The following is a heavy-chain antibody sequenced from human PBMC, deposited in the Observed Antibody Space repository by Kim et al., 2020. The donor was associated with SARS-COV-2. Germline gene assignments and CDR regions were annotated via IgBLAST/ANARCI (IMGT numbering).Heavy chain of an antibody. D-gene: IGHD3-10*01. V-gene: IGHV5-10-1*01. Sequence: GESLKISCKGSGYSFTSYWISWVRQMPGKGLEWMGRIDPSDSYTNYSPSFQGHVTISADKSISTAYLQWSSLKASDTAMYYCARQSSVSGTEAYYYYYGMDVWGQGTTVTVSS. CDR2: IDPSDSYT. CDR3: ARQSSVSGTEAYYYYYGMDV. CDR1: GYSFTSYW. J-gene: IGHJ6*02.